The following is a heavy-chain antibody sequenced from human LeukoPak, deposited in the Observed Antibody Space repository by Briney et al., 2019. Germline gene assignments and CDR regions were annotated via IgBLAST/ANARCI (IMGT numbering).Heavy chain of an antibody. CDR1: GFTFSDYH. CDR3: ARAPAVYFFYIDV. Sequence: GGSLRLSCAASGFTFSDYHMAWIRQAPGKGLEWVSYISNSDDSINYADSVSGRFTISRDNAKSSVYLQMNSLRVEDTAVYYCARAPAVYFFYIDVWGEGTTVTVSS. J-gene: IGHJ6*03. V-gene: IGHV3-11*04. CDR2: ISNSDDSI.